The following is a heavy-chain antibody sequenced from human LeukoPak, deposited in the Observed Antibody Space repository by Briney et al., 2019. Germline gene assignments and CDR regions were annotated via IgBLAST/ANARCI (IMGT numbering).Heavy chain of an antibody. V-gene: IGHV3-30*18. D-gene: IGHD3-10*01. CDR3: AKPRFGSGSGNGFHI. CDR1: GFIFSSYG. Sequence: GRSLRLSCAASGFIFSSYGMHWVRQDAGKGLEWVAVISYDGSNKYYADSVKGRFTISRDNSKNTMYLQMNSLRTEDTAVYSCAKPRFGSGSGNGFHIWGQGTLVTVSS. J-gene: IGHJ3*02. CDR2: ISYDGSNK.